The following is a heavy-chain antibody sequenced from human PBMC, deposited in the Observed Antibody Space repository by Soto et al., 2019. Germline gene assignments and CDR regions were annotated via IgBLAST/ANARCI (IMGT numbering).Heavy chain of an antibody. D-gene: IGHD1-26*01. Sequence: SETLSLTCTVSGGSVSNLSYYRSWIRQPPGKGLEWIGYIYYSGSTNYNPSLKSRVTISVDTSKNQFSLKLSSVTAADTAVYYCARDWGCVGATDYYYYGMDVWGQGTTVTVSS. CDR3: ARDWGCVGATDYYYYGMDV. J-gene: IGHJ6*02. CDR2: IYYSGST. V-gene: IGHV4-61*01. CDR1: GGSVSNLSYY.